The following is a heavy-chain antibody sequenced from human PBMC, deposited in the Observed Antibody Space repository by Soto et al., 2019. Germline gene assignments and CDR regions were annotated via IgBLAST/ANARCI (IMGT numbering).Heavy chain of an antibody. CDR1: GFTFSNNG. V-gene: IGHV3-30*03. Sequence: QVQLVESGGGVVQPGRSLRLSCVASGFTFSNNGIHWVRQAPGKGLEWVAVISSDGSKKYYADSVKGRFTISRDNSKNTLYLQMTSLRAEDTAVYYCAMDLYGGSARFDYWGQGNLVTVSS. CDR3: AMDLYGGSARFDY. CDR2: ISSDGSKK. D-gene: IGHD2-15*01. J-gene: IGHJ4*02.